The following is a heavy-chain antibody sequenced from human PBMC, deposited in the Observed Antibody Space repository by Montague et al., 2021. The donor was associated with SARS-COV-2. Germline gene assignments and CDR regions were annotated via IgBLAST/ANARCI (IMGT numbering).Heavy chain of an antibody. Sequence: SLRLSCAASGFTFSDHYMGWIRQAPGKGLEWISYLSATTGYTNNADSVKGRFTISRDNAKNSLFLYMNSLRAEDTAVYYCARMDYGDLNSGYYIDNWGLGTPVTVSS. CDR2: LSATTGYT. D-gene: IGHD4-17*01. CDR3: ARMDYGDLNSGYYIDN. J-gene: IGHJ4*01. V-gene: IGHV3-11*03. CDR1: GFTFSDHY.